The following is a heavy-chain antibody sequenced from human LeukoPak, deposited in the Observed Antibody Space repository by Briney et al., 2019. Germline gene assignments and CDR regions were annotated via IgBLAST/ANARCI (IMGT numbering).Heavy chain of an antibody. CDR1: GFVFRNYF. J-gene: IGHJ4*02. CDR3: ATDRGWRTSGYYLYYFEY. CDR2: IKNDGSEK. Sequence: GGSLRLSCAASGFVFRNYFMSWVRQAPGKGLEWVASIKNDGSEKYYVDSVRGRYTISRDNTKNSLYLQMSSLRAEDTAVYYCATDRGWRTSGYYLYYFEYWGQGTLVTVSS. V-gene: IGHV3-7*01. D-gene: IGHD3-3*01.